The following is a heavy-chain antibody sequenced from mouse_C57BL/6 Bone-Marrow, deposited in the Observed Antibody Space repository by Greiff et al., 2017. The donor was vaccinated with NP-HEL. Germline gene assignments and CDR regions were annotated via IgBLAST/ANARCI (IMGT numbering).Heavy chain of an antibody. CDR3: TRELRPWFAY. D-gene: IGHD2-4*01. V-gene: IGHV1-15*01. J-gene: IGHJ3*01. CDR2: IDPETGGT. Sequence: LQESGAELVRPGASVTLSCKASGYTFTDYEMHWVKQTPVHGLEWIGAIDPETGGTAYNQKFKGKAILTADKSSSTAYMELRSLTSEDSAVYYCTRELRPWFAYWGQGTLVTVSA. CDR1: GYTFTDYE.